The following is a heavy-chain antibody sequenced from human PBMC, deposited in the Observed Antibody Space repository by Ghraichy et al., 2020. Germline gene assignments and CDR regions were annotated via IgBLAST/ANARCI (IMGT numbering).Heavy chain of an antibody. J-gene: IGHJ6*02. V-gene: IGHV3-74*01. CDR2: INSDGSST. D-gene: IGHD3-22*01. CDR1: GFTFSSYW. CDR3: ARVTTMRYGMDV. Sequence: GSLRLSCAASGFTFSSYWMHWVRQAPGKGLVWVSRINSDGSSTSYADSVKGRFTISRDNAKNTLYLQMNSLRAEDTAVYYCARVTTMRYGMDVWGQGTTVTVSS.